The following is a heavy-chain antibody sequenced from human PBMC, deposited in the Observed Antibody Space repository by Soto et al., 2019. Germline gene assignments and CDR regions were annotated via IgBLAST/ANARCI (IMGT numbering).Heavy chain of an antibody. Sequence: SVNVSRKASGGTFSSYAISWVRQAPGQGLEWMGGIIPIFGTANYAQKFQGRVTITADESTSTAYMELSSLRSEDTAVYYCARDTAVAGTEWFDPWGQGTLVPVSS. D-gene: IGHD6-19*01. V-gene: IGHV1-69*13. CDR2: IIPIFGTA. J-gene: IGHJ5*02. CDR1: GGTFSSYA. CDR3: ARDTAVAGTEWFDP.